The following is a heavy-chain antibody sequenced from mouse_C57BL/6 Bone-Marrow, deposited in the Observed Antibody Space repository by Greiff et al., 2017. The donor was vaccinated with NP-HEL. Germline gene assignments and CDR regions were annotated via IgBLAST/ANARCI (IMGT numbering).Heavy chain of an antibody. CDR1: GFNIKDDY. J-gene: IGHJ3*01. D-gene: IGHD2-3*01. V-gene: IGHV14-4*01. CDR3: TPYDGVFAY. Sequence: VQLQQSGAELVRPGASVKLSCTASGFNIKDDYMHWVKQRPEQGLEWIGWIDPENGDTEYASKFQGKATITADTSSHTAYLQLSSLTSEDTAVYYCTPYDGVFAYWGQGTLVTVSA. CDR2: IDPENGDT.